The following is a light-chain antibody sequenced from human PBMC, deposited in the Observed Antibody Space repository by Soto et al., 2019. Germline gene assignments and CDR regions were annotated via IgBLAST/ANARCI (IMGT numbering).Light chain of an antibody. CDR1: QSVTSA. CDR3: QQYKNWPTIT. CDR2: RAS. V-gene: IGKV3-15*01. J-gene: IGKJ5*01. Sequence: IVMTQAPATLSVSPGESASLSCWASQSVTSALAWYQQKPGQAPRLFIYRASTRATGIPARFSGSVSGTEFTLTISSMQPADFAVYYGQQYKNWPTITFGQGTRLEI.